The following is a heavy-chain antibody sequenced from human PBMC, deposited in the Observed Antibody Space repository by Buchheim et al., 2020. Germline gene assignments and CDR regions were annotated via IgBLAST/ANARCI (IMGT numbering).Heavy chain of an antibody. CDR3: AKELSWQYGIDY. J-gene: IGHJ4*03. CDR2: INGASTTI. Sequence: EVHLVESGGGFVQPGESLRLSCAAFGFTFSSNSMNWVRQAPGKGLEWLSYINGASTTIYYADSVKGRFTISRDNAKNSLFLQLNDLRVEDTAVYYCAKELSWQYGIDYWGQGSL. V-gene: IGHV3-48*01. CDR1: GFTFSSNS. D-gene: IGHD4-17*01.